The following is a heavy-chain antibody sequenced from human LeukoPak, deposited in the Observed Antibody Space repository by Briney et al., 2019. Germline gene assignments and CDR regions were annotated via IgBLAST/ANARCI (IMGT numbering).Heavy chain of an antibody. V-gene: IGHV3-23*01. J-gene: IGHJ4*02. Sequence: PGGSLRLSCAASGFTVSSNYMSWVRQAPGKGLEWVSAISGSGGSTYYADSVKGRFTISRDNSKNTLYLQMNSLRAEDTAVYYCAKGLGSYYSAGDYWGQGTLVTVSS. CDR1: GFTVSSNY. CDR2: ISGSGGST. CDR3: AKGLGSYYSAGDY. D-gene: IGHD3-10*01.